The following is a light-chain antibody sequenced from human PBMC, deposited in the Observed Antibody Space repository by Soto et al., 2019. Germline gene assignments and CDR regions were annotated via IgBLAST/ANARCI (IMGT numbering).Light chain of an antibody. Sequence: DIQMTQSPSTLSAFIGDRVTITCRASQSISSWLAWYQQNPGKAPKLLIYKASILESGVPSRFSGSGSGTEFTLTISSLQPDDFATYYCQQYNSYSYTFGQGTKLEIK. J-gene: IGKJ2*01. CDR3: QQYNSYSYT. V-gene: IGKV1-5*03. CDR2: KAS. CDR1: QSISSW.